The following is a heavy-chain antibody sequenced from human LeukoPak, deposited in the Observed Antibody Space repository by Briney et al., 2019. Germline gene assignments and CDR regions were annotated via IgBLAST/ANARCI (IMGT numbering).Heavy chain of an antibody. J-gene: IGHJ6*03. Sequence: GASVKDSCKASGYTFTSYGISWVRPAPGQGVEWMGWISAYNGNTNYAQKLQGRVTMTTDTPTSTAYMELRSLRSDDTAVYYCARVVVAYYYYYMDVWGKGTTVTVSS. D-gene: IGHD3-22*01. CDR2: ISAYNGNT. V-gene: IGHV1-18*01. CDR1: GYTFTSYG. CDR3: ARVVVAYYYYYMDV.